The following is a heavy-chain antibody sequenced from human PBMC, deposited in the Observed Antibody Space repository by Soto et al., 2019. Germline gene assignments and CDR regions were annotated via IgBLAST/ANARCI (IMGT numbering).Heavy chain of an antibody. V-gene: IGHV3-30*03. CDR3: ARGVVPPGAFDI. D-gene: IGHD2-15*01. Sequence: GGSLRLSCAASGFTFINYGMYWVRQAPGKGLEWVAFISYDGSSKFYADPMKGRHTISRDNSKNTLYLQMNSLRAEDTAVYYCARGVVPPGAFDIWGQGTMVTVSS. CDR1: GFTFINYG. J-gene: IGHJ3*02. CDR2: ISYDGSSK.